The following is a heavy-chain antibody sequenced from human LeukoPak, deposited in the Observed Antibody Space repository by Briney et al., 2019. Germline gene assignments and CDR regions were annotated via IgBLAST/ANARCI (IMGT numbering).Heavy chain of an antibody. J-gene: IGHJ4*02. V-gene: IGHV3-21*01. D-gene: IGHD6-13*01. Sequence: GGSLRLSCAASGFTFSIYAMTWVRQAPGKGLEWVSSISSSSSYIYYADSVKGRFTISRDNAKNSLYLQMNSLRAEDTAVYYCARESIAGGFDDWGQGTLVTVSS. CDR1: GFTFSIYA. CDR3: ARESIAGGFDD. CDR2: ISSSSSYI.